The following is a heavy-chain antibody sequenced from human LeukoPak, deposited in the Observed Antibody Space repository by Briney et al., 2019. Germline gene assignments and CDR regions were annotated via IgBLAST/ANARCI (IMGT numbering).Heavy chain of an antibody. D-gene: IGHD3-10*01. CDR2: INPDSGDT. J-gene: IGHJ4*02. Sequence: ASVKVSCKASGYIFTAYYLHWVRQAPGQGLEWMGWINPDSGDTKFAQKFQGRVSMTRDTSISTAYMELSRLRSDDTAVYYCARDRVLWFGESALDYWGQGTLVTVSS. V-gene: IGHV1-2*02. CDR3: ARDRVLWFGESALDY. CDR1: GYIFTAYY.